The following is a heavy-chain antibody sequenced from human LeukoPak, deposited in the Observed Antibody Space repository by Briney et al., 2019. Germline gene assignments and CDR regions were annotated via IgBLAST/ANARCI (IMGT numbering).Heavy chain of an antibody. CDR3: ATDTAMALYYYYYMDV. V-gene: IGHV1-69*05. Sequence: SVKVSCKASGGTFSGYAISWVRQAPGQGLEWMGRIIPIFGTANYAQKFQGRVTITTDESTSTAYMELSSLRSEDTAVYYCATDTAMALYYYYYMDVWGKGTTVTVSS. CDR1: GGTFSGYA. J-gene: IGHJ6*03. D-gene: IGHD5-18*01. CDR2: IIPIFGTA.